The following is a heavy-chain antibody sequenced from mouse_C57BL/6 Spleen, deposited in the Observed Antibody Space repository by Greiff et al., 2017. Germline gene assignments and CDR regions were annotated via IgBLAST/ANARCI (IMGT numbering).Heavy chain of an antibody. CDR1: GYSFTGYY. V-gene: IGHV1-31*01. CDR2: IYPYNGVS. Sequence: DVQLQESGPELVKPGASVKISCKASGYSFTGYYMHWVKQSHGNILDWIGYIYPYNGVSSYNQKFKGKATLTVDKSSSTAYMELRSLTSEDSAVYYCARRGSSGYVYYFDYWGQGTTLTVSS. CDR3: ARRGSSGYVYYFDY. J-gene: IGHJ2*01. D-gene: IGHD3-2*02.